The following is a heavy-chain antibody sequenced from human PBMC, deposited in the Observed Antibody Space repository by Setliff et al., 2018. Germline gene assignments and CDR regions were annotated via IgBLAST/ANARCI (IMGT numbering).Heavy chain of an antibody. J-gene: IGHJ4*02. CDR1: GFTFSTYR. CDR2: IWDDGPSV. V-gene: IGHV3-33*08. CDR3: ARGGERYYSAS. Sequence: GGSLRLSCAASGFTFSTYRMHWVRQAPGKGLEWVAVIWDDGPSVHYNPSLKSRVTMSVDKSKNQFSLKLSSVTAADTAVYYCARGGERYYSASWGQGTLVTVSS. D-gene: IGHD1-20*01.